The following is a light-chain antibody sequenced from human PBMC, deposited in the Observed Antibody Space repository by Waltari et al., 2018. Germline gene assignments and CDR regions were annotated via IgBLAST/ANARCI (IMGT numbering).Light chain of an antibody. J-gene: IGKJ1*01. CDR1: QSISKY. CDR3: QKYGSLPAT. V-gene: IGKV3-20*01. CDR2: DAS. Sequence: EIMLTQSPATLSLSPGERATISCRASQSISKYLAWYQQKPGQAPRLLIYDASIRATGLPDRFSGSGYGTDFSLTISRLEPEDYAVYYCQKYGSLPATFGRGTKVEIK.